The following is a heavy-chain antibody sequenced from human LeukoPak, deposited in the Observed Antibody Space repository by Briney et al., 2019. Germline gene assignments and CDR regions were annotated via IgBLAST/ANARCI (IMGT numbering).Heavy chain of an antibody. J-gene: IGHJ6*02. D-gene: IGHD6-19*01. V-gene: IGHV1-3*01. CDR3: ARGHPGYSSGWYWPPRERPHYGMDV. CDR1: GYTFTSYA. CDR2: ISAGNGNT. Sequence: ASVKVSCKASGYTFTSYAMHWVRQAPRQGLEWMGWISAGNGNTKYSQKFQGRVTITRDTSASTAYMELSSLRSEDTAVYYCARGHPGYSSGWYWPPRERPHYGMDVWGQGTTVTVSS.